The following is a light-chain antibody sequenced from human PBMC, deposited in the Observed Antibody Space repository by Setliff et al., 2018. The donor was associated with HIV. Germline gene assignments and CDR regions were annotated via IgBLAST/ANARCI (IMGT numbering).Light chain of an antibody. CDR1: QSISSW. CDR3: QHYNSYSWT. Sequence: DIQMTQSPSTLSASVGDRVTITCRASQSISSWLAWYQQKPGKAPKLLIYKASSLESGVPSRFSGSGSRTEFTLTISSLQPDDFATYYCQHYNSYSWTFGQGTKVDIK. V-gene: IGKV1-5*03. J-gene: IGKJ1*01. CDR2: KAS.